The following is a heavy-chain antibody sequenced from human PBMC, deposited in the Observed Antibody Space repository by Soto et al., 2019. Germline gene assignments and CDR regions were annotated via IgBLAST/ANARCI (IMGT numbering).Heavy chain of an antibody. J-gene: IGHJ4*02. D-gene: IGHD6-13*01. CDR3: AKYRRTEAEGFTLDY. Sequence: PSETLSVTCTVAGDSINNYYWSWIRQHPGKRLEWIGYIYYTGSPTYNPSLESRVTMSVDTSKNQFSLKLNSVNAADTAVYYCAKYRRTEAEGFTLDYWGRGTLVTSPQ. V-gene: IGHV4-59*01. CDR2: IYYTGSP. CDR1: GDSINNYY.